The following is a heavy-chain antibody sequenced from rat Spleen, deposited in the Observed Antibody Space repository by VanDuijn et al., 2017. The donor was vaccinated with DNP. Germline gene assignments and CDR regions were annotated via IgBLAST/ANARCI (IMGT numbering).Heavy chain of an antibody. Sequence: QVQLKESGPGLVQPSQTLSLTCTVSGFSLISSGVSWVRQPPGKGLEWIAAISSGGSTYYNSAVQSRLSISRDTSKSQVFLKMSGLQPEDAGTYYCARRNNGFDYWGQGVMVTVSS. CDR1: GFSLISSG. CDR2: ISSGGST. CDR3: ARRNNGFDY. J-gene: IGHJ2*01. D-gene: IGHD1-10*01. V-gene: IGHV2S12*01.